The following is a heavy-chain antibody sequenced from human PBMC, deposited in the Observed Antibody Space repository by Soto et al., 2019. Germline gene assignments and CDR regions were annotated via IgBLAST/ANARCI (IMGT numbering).Heavy chain of an antibody. CDR1: GGTFSSYA. Sequence: QVQLVQSGAEVKKPGSSVKVSYKASGGTFSSYAISWVRQAPGQGLEWMGGIIPLFHTTNYAQKFQGRVTITADESTSTAYMEVSSLRSEDTAVYYCARDRGARPYYYYAMDVWGQGTTVTVSS. CDR3: ARDRGARPYYYYAMDV. J-gene: IGHJ6*02. D-gene: IGHD3-10*01. CDR2: IIPLFHTT. V-gene: IGHV1-69*01.